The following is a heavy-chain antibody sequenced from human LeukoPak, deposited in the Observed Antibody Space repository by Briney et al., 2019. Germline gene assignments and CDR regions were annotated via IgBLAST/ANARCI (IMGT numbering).Heavy chain of an antibody. Sequence: ASVKVSCKASGYTFTSYYMHWVRQAPGQGLEWMGIINPSGGSTSYAQKFQGRVTMTTDTSTSTAYMELRSLRSDDTAVYYCAIGELNYDFWSGYPEYFQHWGQGTLVTVSS. J-gene: IGHJ1*01. V-gene: IGHV1-46*01. CDR3: AIGELNYDFWSGYPEYFQH. CDR1: GYTFTSYY. CDR2: INPSGGST. D-gene: IGHD3-3*01.